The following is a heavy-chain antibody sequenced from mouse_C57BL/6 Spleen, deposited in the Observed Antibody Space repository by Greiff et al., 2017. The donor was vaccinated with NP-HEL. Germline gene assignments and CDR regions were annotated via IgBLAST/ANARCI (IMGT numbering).Heavy chain of an antibody. CDR3: ARNGDYFDY. Sequence: VQLQESGPELVKPGASVKISCKASGYAFSSSWMNWVKQRPGKGLEWIGRIYPGDGDTNYNGKFKGKATLTADKSSSTAYMQLSSLTSEDSAVYFCARNGDYFDYWGQGTTLTVSS. V-gene: IGHV1-82*01. CDR1: GYAFSSSW. CDR2: IYPGDGDT. J-gene: IGHJ2*01.